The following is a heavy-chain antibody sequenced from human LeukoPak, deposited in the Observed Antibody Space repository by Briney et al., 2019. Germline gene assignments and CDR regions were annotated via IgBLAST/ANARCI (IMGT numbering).Heavy chain of an antibody. J-gene: IGHJ4*02. V-gene: IGHV1-8*01. CDR3: ARGGLWFGESLGY. CDR1: GYTFTSYD. CDR2: MNPNSGNT. Sequence: ASLKVSCKASGYTFTSYDINWVRQATGQGLQGMGWMNPNSGNTGYAQKFQGRVTMTRNTSISTAYMELSSLRSEDTAVYYCARGGLWFGESLGYWGQGTLVTVSS. D-gene: IGHD3-10*01.